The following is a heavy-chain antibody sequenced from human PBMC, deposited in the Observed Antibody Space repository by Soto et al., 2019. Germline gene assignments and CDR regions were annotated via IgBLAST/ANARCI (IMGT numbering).Heavy chain of an antibody. D-gene: IGHD3-22*01. J-gene: IGHJ4*02. V-gene: IGHV1-2*02. CDR3: AREVIVVVIKDYFDY. CDR2: INPNSGGT. Sequence: ASVKVSCKASGYTFTGYYMHWVRQAPGQGLEWMGWINPNSGGTNYAQKFQGRVTMTRDTSISTAYMELSRLRSDDTAVYYCAREVIVVVIKDYFDYWGQGTLVTVPQ. CDR1: GYTFTGYY.